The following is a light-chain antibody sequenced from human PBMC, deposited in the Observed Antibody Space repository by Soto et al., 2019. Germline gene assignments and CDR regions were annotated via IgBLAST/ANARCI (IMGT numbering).Light chain of an antibody. J-gene: IGLJ1*01. Sequence: QSALTQPASVSGSPGQSITTSCTGTSSDVGGYNYVSWYQQHPGKAPKLMIYDVSNRPSGVSNRFSGSKSGNTASLTISGLQAEDEADYYCSSYTSSSSPYVFGTGTKVTVL. CDR2: DVS. CDR1: SSDVGGYNY. V-gene: IGLV2-14*01. CDR3: SSYTSSSSPYV.